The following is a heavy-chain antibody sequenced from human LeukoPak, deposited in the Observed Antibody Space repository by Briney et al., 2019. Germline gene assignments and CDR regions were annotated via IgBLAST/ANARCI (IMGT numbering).Heavy chain of an antibody. Sequence: PGGSVKVSCKVSGGTLRSYAISWVRQAPGEGLEWMGRIIPILGIANYAQKFQGRVTITADKSTSTAYMELSSLSSEDMAAYFCARDSVAGPADYWGQGTLVTVSS. CDR2: IIPILGIA. J-gene: IGHJ4*02. V-gene: IGHV1-69*04. D-gene: IGHD2-2*01. CDR1: GGTLRSYA. CDR3: ARDSVAGPADY.